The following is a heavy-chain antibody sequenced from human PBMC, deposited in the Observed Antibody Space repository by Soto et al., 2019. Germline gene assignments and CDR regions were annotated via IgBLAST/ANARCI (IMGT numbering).Heavy chain of an antibody. V-gene: IGHV1-2*02. J-gene: IGHJ4*02. Sequence: GASVKVSCKASGYTFTGYYMHWVRQAPGQGLEWMGWINPNSGGTNYAQKFQGRVTMTRDTSISTAYVELSRLRSDDTAVYYCASLGDSGSYLWSFDYWGQGTLVTVSS. CDR1: GYTFTGYY. CDR2: INPNSGGT. D-gene: IGHD3-10*01. CDR3: ASLGDSGSYLWSFDY.